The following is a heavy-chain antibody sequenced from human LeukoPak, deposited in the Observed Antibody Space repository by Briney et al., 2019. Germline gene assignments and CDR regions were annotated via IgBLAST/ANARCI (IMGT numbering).Heavy chain of an antibody. CDR1: GFIFSSYS. CDR3: AKDRVVVMPASLNY. Sequence: GGSLRLSCAASGFIFSSYSMSWVRQAPGKGLEWVSVITGSGGNTYYADSVKGRFTISKDNSKNTVYLQMSSLRAEDTAVYYCAKDRVVVMPASLNYWGQGTLVTVSS. V-gene: IGHV3-23*01. J-gene: IGHJ4*02. CDR2: ITGSGGNT. D-gene: IGHD2-2*01.